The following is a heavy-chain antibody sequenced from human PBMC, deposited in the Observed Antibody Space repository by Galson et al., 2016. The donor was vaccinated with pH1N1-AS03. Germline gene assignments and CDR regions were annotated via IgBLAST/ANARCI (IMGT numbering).Heavy chain of an antibody. CDR3: TNSLVY. V-gene: IGHV3-74*01. J-gene: IGHJ4*02. Sequence: SLRLSCAASGIPFSSHWMHWIRQVPGKGLVWVSQLNTDGTETIYADSVKGRFTISRDNAKNTLYLQMDSLRAEDTAMYYCTNSLVYWGQGTLVTVSS. CDR1: GIPFSSHW. D-gene: IGHD1-26*01. CDR2: LNTDGTET.